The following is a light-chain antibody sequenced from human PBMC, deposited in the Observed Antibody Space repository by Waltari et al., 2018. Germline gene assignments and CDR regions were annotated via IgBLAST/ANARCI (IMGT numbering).Light chain of an antibody. CDR2: DDS. CDR1: NIRSKN. Sequence: SYVVTQPPSVSVAPGQTATITCEGDNIRSKNVNWYQQEPGQAPVVGVYDDSDRPSGIPERFSGSNSGNTATLTISRVEAGDEADYYCQVWDPNSDRQVFGGGTKLTVL. V-gene: IGLV3-21*02. CDR3: QVWDPNSDRQV. J-gene: IGLJ2*01.